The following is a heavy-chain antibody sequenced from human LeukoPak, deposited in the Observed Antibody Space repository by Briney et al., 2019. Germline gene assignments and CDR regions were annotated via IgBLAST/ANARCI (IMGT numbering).Heavy chain of an antibody. D-gene: IGHD4-17*01. CDR3: AKDDAYGDYPPYYFDY. CDR2: ISGSGGST. CDR1: GFTFSSYA. J-gene: IGHJ4*02. V-gene: IGHV3-23*01. Sequence: GGSLRLSCAASGFTFSSYAMSWVRQAPGKGLEWVSAISGSGGSTYYADSVKGRFTISRDSSKNTLYLQMNSLRAEDTAVYYCAKDDAYGDYPPYYFDYWGQGTLVTVSS.